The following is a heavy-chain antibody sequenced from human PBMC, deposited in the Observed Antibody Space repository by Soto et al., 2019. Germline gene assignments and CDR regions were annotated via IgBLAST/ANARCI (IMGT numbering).Heavy chain of an antibody. V-gene: IGHV1-2*04. D-gene: IGHD6-13*01. CDR2: INPNSGGT. Sequence: ASVQVSCKASGYTFTGYYMHWVRQAPGQGLEWMGWINPNSGGTNYAQKFQGWVTMTRDTSISTAYMELSRLRSDDTAVYYCARDRPHMGPYSSSWGTYYYYGMDVWGQGSTVTVSS. J-gene: IGHJ6*02. CDR3: ARDRPHMGPYSSSWGTYYYYGMDV. CDR1: GYTFTGYY.